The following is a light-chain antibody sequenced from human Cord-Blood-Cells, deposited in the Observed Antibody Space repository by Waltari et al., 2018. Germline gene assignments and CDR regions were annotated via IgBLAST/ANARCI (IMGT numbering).Light chain of an antibody. Sequence: QSALPQPRSVSASPGQSVTISCTGPSSNVGGYNDVSWYQQHPGKAPNLMIYDVSKRPSGVPDRFSGSKSGNTASLTISGLQAEDEADYYCCSYAGSYTLVFGGGTNLTVL. CDR3: CSYAGSYTLV. V-gene: IGLV2-11*01. CDR2: DVS. CDR1: SSNVGGYND. J-gene: IGLJ2*01.